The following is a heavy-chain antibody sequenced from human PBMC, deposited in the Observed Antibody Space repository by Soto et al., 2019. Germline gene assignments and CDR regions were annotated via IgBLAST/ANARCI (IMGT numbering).Heavy chain of an antibody. Sequence: ASVKVSCKASCYTFTSYGISWVRQAPEQGLEWMGWISAYNGNTNYAQKLQGRVTMTTDTSTSTAYMELRSLRSDDTAVYYCARGGPGYGDYVEEDYFDYWGQGTLVTVSS. CDR1: CYTFTSYG. CDR2: ISAYNGNT. J-gene: IGHJ4*02. D-gene: IGHD4-17*01. CDR3: ARGGPGYGDYVEEDYFDY. V-gene: IGHV1-18*01.